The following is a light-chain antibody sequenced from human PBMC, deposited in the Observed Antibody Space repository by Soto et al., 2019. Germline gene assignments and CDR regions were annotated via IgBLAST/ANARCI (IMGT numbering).Light chain of an antibody. J-gene: IGKJ2*01. CDR3: QQYSSLPHT. CDR1: QSVTNSY. Sequence: ERVLTQSPGTLSLSPGDRATLSCRASQSVTNSYFAWYQQKPGQAPRLLIYGISSRATGIPDRFSGSGSGTDLTLTISRLEPEDFVVYYCQQYSSLPHTFGQGTKLEVK. V-gene: IGKV3-20*01. CDR2: GIS.